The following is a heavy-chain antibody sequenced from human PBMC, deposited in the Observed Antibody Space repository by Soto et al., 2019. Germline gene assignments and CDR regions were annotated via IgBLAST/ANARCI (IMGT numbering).Heavy chain of an antibody. CDR2: ISPK. D-gene: IGHD1-1*01. V-gene: IGHV3-33*01. Sequence: GGSLRLSCAVSGFSFRTYGFHWVRQPPGKGLEWVAVISPKGHSDSVEGRFTISRDNSKDTLYLQMNNLRAEDTAVYYCARDVAFGNENAFDLWGQGTMVTVSS. CDR3: ARDVAFGNENAFDL. CDR1: GFSFRTYG. J-gene: IGHJ3*01.